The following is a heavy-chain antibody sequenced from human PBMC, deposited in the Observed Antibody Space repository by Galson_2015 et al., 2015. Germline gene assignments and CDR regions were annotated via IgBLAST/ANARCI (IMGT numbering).Heavy chain of an antibody. CDR2: IKADGSQD. CDR1: GFSVGSYW. V-gene: IGHV3-7*01. CDR3: ARDLYYASGTYPDY. J-gene: IGHJ4*02. Sequence: SLRLGCAASGFSVGSYWLSWVRQGSGKGLEWAAIIKADGSQDYYVDSVKGRFPIARENTENALFLQMNSLRAEDSAMYFCARDLYYASGTYPDYWGQGALVAVSS. D-gene: IGHD3-10*01.